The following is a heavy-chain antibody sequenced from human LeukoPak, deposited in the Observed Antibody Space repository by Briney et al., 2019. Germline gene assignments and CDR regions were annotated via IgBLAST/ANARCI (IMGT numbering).Heavy chain of an antibody. V-gene: IGHV3-30*04. Sequence: GGSLRLSCAASGFTFSSYAMHWVRQAPGKGLEWVAVISYDGSNKYYADSVKGRFTISRDNSKNTLCLQMNSLRAEDTAVYYCARGGAYYDFWSGLFFDYWGQGTLVTVSS. D-gene: IGHD3-3*01. CDR2: ISYDGSNK. CDR3: ARGGAYYDFWSGLFFDY. CDR1: GFTFSSYA. J-gene: IGHJ4*02.